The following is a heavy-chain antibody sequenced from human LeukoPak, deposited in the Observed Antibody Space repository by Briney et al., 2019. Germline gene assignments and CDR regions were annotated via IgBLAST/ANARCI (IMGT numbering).Heavy chain of an antibody. J-gene: IGHJ3*02. CDR2: IYYSGST. CDR1: GGSISSYY. V-gene: IGHV4-59*01. CDR3: ARAVVGAAFDI. Sequence: SETLSLTCTVSGGSISSYYWSWIRQPPGKGLEWIGHIYYSGSTNYNPSLKSRVTISVDTSKNQFSLKLSSVTAADTAVYYCARAVVGAAFDIWGQGTMVTVSS. D-gene: IGHD1-26*01.